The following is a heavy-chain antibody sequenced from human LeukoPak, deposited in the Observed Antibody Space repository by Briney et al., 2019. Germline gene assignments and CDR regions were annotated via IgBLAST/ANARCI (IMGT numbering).Heavy chain of an antibody. CDR1: GGTFSSYA. CDR3: ARVIMTHPGLLEGWFDP. D-gene: IGHD1-1*01. J-gene: IGHJ5*02. V-gene: IGHV1-69*06. Sequence: SVKVSCKASGGTFSSYAISWVRQAPGQGLEWMGGIIPIFGTANYAQKFQGRVTITADKSTSTAYMELSSLRSEDTAVYYCARVIMTHPGLLEGWFDPWGQGTLVTVSS. CDR2: IIPIFGTA.